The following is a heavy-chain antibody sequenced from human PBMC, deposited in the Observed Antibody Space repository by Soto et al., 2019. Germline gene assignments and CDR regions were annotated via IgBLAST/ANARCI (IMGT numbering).Heavy chain of an antibody. CDR3: ARRDRGSGAFDY. D-gene: IGHD3-10*01. CDR2: IYYSGST. J-gene: IGHJ4*02. CDR1: GGSISSSSYC. V-gene: IGHV4-39*01. Sequence: PSETLSLTCTVSGGSISSSSYCWGWIRQPPGKGLEWIGSIYYSGSTYYNPSLKSRVTISVDTSKNQFSLKLSSVTAADTAVYYCARRDRGSGAFDYWGQGTLVTVSS.